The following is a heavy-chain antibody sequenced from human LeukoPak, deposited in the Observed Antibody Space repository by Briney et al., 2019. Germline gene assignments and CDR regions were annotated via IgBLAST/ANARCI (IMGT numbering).Heavy chain of an antibody. CDR2: IYYSGNT. Sequence: SETLSLTCTVSGGSISSFYWSWIRQPPGKGLERIGYIYYSGNTNYNPSLKSRVTLSVDTSKNQFSLKLSSVTAADTAVYYCAREDPQTTVPEGMDVWGQGTTVTVSS. CDR1: GGSISSFY. J-gene: IGHJ6*02. CDR3: AREDPQTTVPEGMDV. D-gene: IGHD4-17*01. V-gene: IGHV4-59*01.